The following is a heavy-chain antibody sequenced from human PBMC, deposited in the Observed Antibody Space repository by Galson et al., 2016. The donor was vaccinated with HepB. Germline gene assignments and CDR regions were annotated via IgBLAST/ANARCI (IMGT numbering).Heavy chain of an antibody. D-gene: IGHD1-1*01. V-gene: IGHV3-74*01. CDR2: INHEGIGIYT. CDR3: ARDLNWKLFDY. CDR1: GFTFSNYV. J-gene: IGHJ4*02. Sequence: SLRLSCAASGFTFSNYVMHWVRQAPGKGLVWVSRINHEGIGIYTLYADYVKGRFTISRDNAKNTLYLDMTSLRADDTGVYYCARDLNWKLFDYWGQGNLVTVSP.